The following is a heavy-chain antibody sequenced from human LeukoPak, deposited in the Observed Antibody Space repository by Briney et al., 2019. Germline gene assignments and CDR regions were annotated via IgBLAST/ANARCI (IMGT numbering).Heavy chain of an antibody. CDR2: IYTSGST. J-gene: IGHJ5*02. CDR3: ARDAHRLLGYGWFDP. CDR1: GGSISSYY. V-gene: IGHV4-4*07. Sequence: PSETLSLTCAVSGGSISSYYWSWIRQPAGKGLEWIGRIYTSGSTNYNPSLKSRVTMSVDTSKNQFSLKLSSVTAADTAVYYCARDAHRLLGYGWFDPWGQGTLVTVSS. D-gene: IGHD5-12*01.